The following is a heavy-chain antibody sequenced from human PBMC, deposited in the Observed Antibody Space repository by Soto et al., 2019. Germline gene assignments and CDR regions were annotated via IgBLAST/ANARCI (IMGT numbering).Heavy chain of an antibody. CDR2: IAYDASKK. Sequence: QVQLVESGGGVVQPGRSLRLSCAASGFSFSYYAMHWVRQAPGKGLEWVAVIAYDASKKYYADSVKGRFTISRDNSKNTLYLQMNSLRDEDTAVYYCASPYCSGGSCYLTEYFQHWGQGTLGTVSS. J-gene: IGHJ1*01. D-gene: IGHD2-15*01. CDR1: GFSFSYYA. CDR3: ASPYCSGGSCYLTEYFQH. V-gene: IGHV3-30*03.